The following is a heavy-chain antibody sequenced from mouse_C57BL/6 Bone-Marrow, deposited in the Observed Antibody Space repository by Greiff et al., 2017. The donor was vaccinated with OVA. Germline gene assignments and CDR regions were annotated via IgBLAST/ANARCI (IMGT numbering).Heavy chain of an antibody. J-gene: IGHJ2*01. V-gene: IGHV5-6*01. CDR1: GFTFSSYG. CDR2: ISSGGSYT. D-gene: IGHD3-2*02. CDR3: ARQRAQAFYY. Sequence: EVMLVESGGDLVKPGGSLKLSCAASGFTFSSYGMSWVRQTPDKRLEWVATISSGGSYTYYPDSVKGRFTISRDNAKNTLYLQMSSLKSEDTAMYYCARQRAQAFYYWGQGTTLTVSS.